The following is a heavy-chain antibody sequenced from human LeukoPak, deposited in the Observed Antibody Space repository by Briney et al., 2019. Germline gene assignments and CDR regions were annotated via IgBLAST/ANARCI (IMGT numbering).Heavy chain of an antibody. J-gene: IGHJ5*02. CDR1: GVSFSGYY. CDR3: ARSHYDDSSGSQNNWFDP. Sequence: SETLSLTCAVYGVSFSGYYWSWIRQPPGKGLEWIGEINHSGSTNYNPSLKSRVTISVDTSKNQFSLKLSSVTAADTAVYYCARSHYDDSSGSQNNWFDPWGQGTLVTVSS. V-gene: IGHV4-34*01. CDR2: INHSGST. D-gene: IGHD3-22*01.